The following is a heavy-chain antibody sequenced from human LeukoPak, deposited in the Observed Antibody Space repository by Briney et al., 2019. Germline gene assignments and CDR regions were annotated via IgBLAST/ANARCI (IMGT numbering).Heavy chain of an antibody. J-gene: IGHJ5*02. D-gene: IGHD4-23*01. Sequence: GGSLRLSCAASGFTFSGSAMHWVRQASGKGLEWVGRIRSKANSYATAYAASVKGRFTISRDDSKNTAYLQMNSLKTEDTAVYYCTREELRWRSWSDPWGQGTLVTVSS. V-gene: IGHV3-73*01. CDR3: TREELRWRSWSDP. CDR2: IRSKANSYAT. CDR1: GFTFSGSA.